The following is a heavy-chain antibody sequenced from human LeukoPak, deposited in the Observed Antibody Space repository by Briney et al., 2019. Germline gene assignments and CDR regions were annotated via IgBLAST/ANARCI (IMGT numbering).Heavy chain of an antibody. CDR1: GFTFSNYN. CDR2: ISTDASST. D-gene: IGHD4-11*01. V-gene: IGHV3-74*01. J-gene: IGHJ4*02. Sequence: GGSLRLSCAASGFTFSNYNMNWVRQAPGKGLVWVSRISTDASSTTYADSVKGRFTISRDNAKGTLYLQMSSLRAEDTAVYYCTGHHQAYSRTYWSQGTLVTVSS. CDR3: TGHHQAYSRTY.